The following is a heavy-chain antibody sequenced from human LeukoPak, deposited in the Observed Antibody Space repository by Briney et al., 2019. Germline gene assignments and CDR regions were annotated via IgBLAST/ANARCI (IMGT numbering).Heavy chain of an antibody. J-gene: IGHJ4*02. CDR1: GYTFTGYY. V-gene: IGHV1-2*02. CDR3: AISSGSYHRDLSY. CDR2: INPNSGGT. D-gene: IGHD3-10*01. Sequence: GASVKVSCKASGYTFTGYYMHWVRQAPGQGLEWMGWINPNSGGTNYAQKFQGRVTMTRDTSISTAYMELSRLRSDDTAVYYCAISSGSYHRDLSYWGQGTLVTVSS.